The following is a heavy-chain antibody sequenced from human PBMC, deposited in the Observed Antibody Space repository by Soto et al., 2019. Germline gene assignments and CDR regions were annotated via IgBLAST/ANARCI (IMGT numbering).Heavy chain of an antibody. V-gene: IGHV4-34*01. CDR2: IKHSGRV. D-gene: IGHD3-22*01. J-gene: IGHJ5*01. CDR1: GGAFSGHS. Sequence: SETLSLTGAVYGGAFSGHSGTWIRQSPGKRLEWIGDIKHSGRVNYSPSLKSRVTISLDTSKNQFSLTLSAVTAADTAMYYCSTRAYDTNGYYRFDPWGQGTLVTVSS. CDR3: STRAYDTNGYYRFDP.